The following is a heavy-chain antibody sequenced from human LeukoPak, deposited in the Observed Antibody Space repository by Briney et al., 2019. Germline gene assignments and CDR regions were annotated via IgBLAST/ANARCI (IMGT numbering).Heavy chain of an antibody. D-gene: IGHD3-16*01. CDR2: ISYDGSNK. CDR1: GFTFSSYG. Sequence: GGSLRLSCAASGFTFSSYGMHWVRQAPGKGLEWVAVISYDGSNKYYADSVKGRFTISRDNSKNTLYLQMNSLRAEDTAAYYCAKDFITFGGDPLPYFDYWGQGPLVTVSS. V-gene: IGHV3-30*18. J-gene: IGHJ4*02. CDR3: AKDFITFGGDPLPYFDY.